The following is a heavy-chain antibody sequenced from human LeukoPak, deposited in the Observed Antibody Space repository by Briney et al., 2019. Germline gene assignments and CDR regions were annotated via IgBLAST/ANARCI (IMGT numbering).Heavy chain of an antibody. CDR1: GFTFSSYG. J-gene: IGHJ4*01. V-gene: IGHV3-23*01. D-gene: IGHD3-10*01. Sequence: PGGSLRLSCAASGFTFSSYGMYWVRQAPGRGLEWVSTISGSGGNTYYADSVRGRFTISRDNSKNTLYLQMNSLGAEDTALYYCARDKVGVIPLFDYWGHGTLVTVSS. CDR2: ISGSGGNT. CDR3: ARDKVGVIPLFDY.